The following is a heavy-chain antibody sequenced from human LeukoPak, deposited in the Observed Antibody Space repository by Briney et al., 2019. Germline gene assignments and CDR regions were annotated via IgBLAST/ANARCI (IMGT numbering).Heavy chain of an antibody. CDR1: GYTFTGYY. CDR2: INPNSGGT. Sequence: ASVKVSCKASGYTFTGYYMHWVRQAPGQGLEWMGWINPNSGGTNYAQKFQGRVTMTRDTSISTAYMELSGLRSDDTAVYYCATKSPGYYDSSGYYYGYWGQGTLVTVSS. CDR3: ATKSPGYYDSSGYYYGY. V-gene: IGHV1-2*02. D-gene: IGHD3-22*01. J-gene: IGHJ4*02.